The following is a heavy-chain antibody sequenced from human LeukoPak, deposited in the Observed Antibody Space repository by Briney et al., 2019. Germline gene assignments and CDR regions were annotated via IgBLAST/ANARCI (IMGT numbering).Heavy chain of an antibody. V-gene: IGHV1-8*01. CDR3: ASISSRGTHLDY. CDR2: MNPNSGNT. D-gene: IGHD1-14*01. CDR1: GCTFTSYD. Sequence: ASVKVSCKASGCTFTSYDINWVRQATGQGLEWMGWMNPNSGNTGYAQKFQGRVTMTRNTSISTAYMELSSLRSEDTAVYYCASISSRGTHLDYWGQGTLVTVSS. J-gene: IGHJ4*02.